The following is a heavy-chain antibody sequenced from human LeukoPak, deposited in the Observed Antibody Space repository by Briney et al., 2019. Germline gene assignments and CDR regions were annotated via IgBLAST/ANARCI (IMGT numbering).Heavy chain of an antibody. CDR2: IKEDGSEQ. D-gene: IGHD6-19*01. Sequence: GGSLRLSCAASGFSSSSHCMTWVRQAPGKGLEWVANIKEDGSEQCYVDSVKGRFTISRDNAKNSLYLQMNILRAEDTAVYYCARKVQQWLVRGLGSWGQGTLVTVSS. V-gene: IGHV3-7*05. CDR1: GFSSSSHC. CDR3: ARKVQQWLVRGLGS. J-gene: IGHJ5*02.